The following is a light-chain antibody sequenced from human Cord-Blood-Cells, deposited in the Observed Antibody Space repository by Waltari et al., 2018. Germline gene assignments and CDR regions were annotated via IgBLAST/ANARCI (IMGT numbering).Light chain of an antibody. CDR2: GKN. CDR1: SLRSYS. V-gene: IGLV3-19*01. J-gene: IGLJ2*01. Sequence: SSALTQDPAVSVALGQTVRITCQGNSLRSYSPSWYQQKPGQAPVLVIYGKNNRPSGIPDRFSGSSSGNTASLTITGAQAEDEADYYCNSRDSSGNHVVFGGGTKLTVL. CDR3: NSRDSSGNHVV.